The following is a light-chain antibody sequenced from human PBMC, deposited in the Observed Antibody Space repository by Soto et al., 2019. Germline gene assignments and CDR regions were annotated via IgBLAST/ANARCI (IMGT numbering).Light chain of an antibody. CDR2: GAS. J-gene: IGKJ1*01. CDR3: QQYSTYTPRT. CDR1: QSLGSD. Sequence: EIVMTQSPGTLSLSPGDTATLSCRASQSLGSDLAWYQQKPGQAPRLLIFGASARPTGIPSRFSGSGSGTEFTLTISSLQPDDFATYYCQQYSTYTPRTFGQGTKVDIK. V-gene: IGKV3-15*01.